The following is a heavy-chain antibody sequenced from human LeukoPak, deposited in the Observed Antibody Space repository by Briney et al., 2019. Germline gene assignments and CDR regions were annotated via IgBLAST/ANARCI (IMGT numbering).Heavy chain of an antibody. CDR2: IYYSGST. Sequence: PSETLSLTCTVSGGSISSSSYYWGWVRQPPGKGLEWIGNIYYSGSTYYNPSLKSRVTISVDTSKNQCSLKLSSVTAADTAVYYCARVRIPALPGSYYFDYWGQGTLVTVSS. D-gene: IGHD3-3*02. CDR1: GGSISSSSYY. V-gene: IGHV4-39*07. CDR3: ARVRIPALPGSYYFDY. J-gene: IGHJ4*02.